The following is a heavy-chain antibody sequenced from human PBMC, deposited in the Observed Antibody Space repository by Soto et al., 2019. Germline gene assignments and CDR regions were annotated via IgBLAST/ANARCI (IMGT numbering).Heavy chain of an antibody. CDR2: INHSGST. V-gene: IGHV4-34*01. CDR1: GGSFSGYY. D-gene: IGHD6-13*01. CDR3: ARGIAAAGGGWFDP. Sequence: PSETLSLTCAVYGGSFSGYYWSWIRQPPGKGLEWIGEINHSGSTNYNPSRKSRVTISVDTSKNQFSLKLSSVTAADTAVYYCARGIAAAGGGWFDPWGQGTLVTVSS. J-gene: IGHJ5*02.